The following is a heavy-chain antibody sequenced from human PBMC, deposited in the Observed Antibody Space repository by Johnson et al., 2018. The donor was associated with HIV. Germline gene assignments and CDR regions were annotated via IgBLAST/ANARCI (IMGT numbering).Heavy chain of an antibody. CDR3: AKEVVSGWYPAGAFDI. V-gene: IGHV3-13*01. Sequence: LVESGGGLVQPGGSLRLSCAASGFTFSSYDMHWVRQASGKGLEWVSSIGTAGDTYYPGSVKGRFTISRENAKNSLYLQMNSLRAGDTAVYYCAKEVVSGWYPAGAFDIWGQGTMVTVSS. CDR2: IGTAGDT. D-gene: IGHD6-19*01. CDR1: GFTFSSYD. J-gene: IGHJ3*02.